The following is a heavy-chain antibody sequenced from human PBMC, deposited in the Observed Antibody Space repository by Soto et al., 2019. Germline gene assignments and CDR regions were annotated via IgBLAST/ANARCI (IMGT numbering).Heavy chain of an antibody. Sequence: SETLSLTCAVYGGSFSGYYWSWIRQPPGKGLEWIGEINHSGSTNYNPSLKSRVTISVDTSKNQFSLKLSSVTAADTAVYYCARAAVAVYFQHWGQGTLVTVSS. V-gene: IGHV4-34*01. CDR2: INHSGST. CDR3: ARAAVAVYFQH. D-gene: IGHD6-19*01. CDR1: GGSFSGYY. J-gene: IGHJ1*01.